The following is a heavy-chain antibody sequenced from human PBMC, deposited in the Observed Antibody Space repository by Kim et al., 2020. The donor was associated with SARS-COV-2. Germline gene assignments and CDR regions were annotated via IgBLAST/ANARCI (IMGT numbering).Heavy chain of an antibody. V-gene: IGHV1-69*04. CDR3: ARDGGGSGSLYYFDY. J-gene: IGHJ4*02. D-gene: IGHD3-10*01. Sequence: QKFQGRVTITADKSTSTAYMELSSLRSEDTAVYYCARDGGGSGSLYYFDYWGQGTLVTVSS.